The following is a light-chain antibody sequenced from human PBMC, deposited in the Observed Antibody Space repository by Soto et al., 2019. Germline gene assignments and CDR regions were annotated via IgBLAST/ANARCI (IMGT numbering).Light chain of an antibody. CDR1: QSVSNF. Sequence: EIVLTQSPATLSLSPGERATLSCRASQSVSNFLAWYQQKPGQGPRLLIYDASHRATGIPARFSGSGSGTDFTRTISSLEPEDFAVYYCQQRSDWRFIFGPGTKVDIK. CDR2: DAS. J-gene: IGKJ3*01. V-gene: IGKV3-11*01. CDR3: QQRSDWRFI.